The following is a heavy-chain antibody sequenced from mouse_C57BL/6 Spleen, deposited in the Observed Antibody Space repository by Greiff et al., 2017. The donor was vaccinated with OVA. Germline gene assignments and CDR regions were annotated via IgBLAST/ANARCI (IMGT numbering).Heavy chain of an antibody. CDR1: GYTFTDYE. V-gene: IGHV1-15*01. CDR2: IDPETGGT. D-gene: IGHD2-3*01. J-gene: IGHJ3*01. CDR3: TRRDDGYLAWFAY. Sequence: HVQLQPSGAELVRPGASVTLSCKASGYTFTDYEMHWVKQTPVHGLEWIGAIDPETGGTAYNQKFKGKAILTADKSSSTAYMELRSLTSEDSAVYYCTRRDDGYLAWFAYWGQGTLVTVSA.